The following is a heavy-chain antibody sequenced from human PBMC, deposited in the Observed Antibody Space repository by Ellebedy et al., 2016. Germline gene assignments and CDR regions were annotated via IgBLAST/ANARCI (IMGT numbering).Heavy chain of an antibody. CDR3: VKDIAPSGTWGYFRH. Sequence: GGSLRLSXSASGFTFSTYVMHWVRQAPGKGLEYVASISSDGTSTQYGTSVKGRFTVSRDNSNNLVFLQMSSLRPEDTAVFFCVKDIAPSGTWGYFRHWGEGTLVTVSS. CDR1: GFTFSTYV. J-gene: IGHJ1*01. V-gene: IGHV3-64D*06. CDR2: ISSDGTST. D-gene: IGHD2-15*01.